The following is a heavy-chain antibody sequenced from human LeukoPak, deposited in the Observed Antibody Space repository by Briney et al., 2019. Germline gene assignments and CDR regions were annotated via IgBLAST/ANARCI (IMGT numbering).Heavy chain of an antibody. CDR1: GFTFSTYN. CDR2: ISSSSSDI. V-gene: IGHV3-21*01. CDR3: TRELGVD. D-gene: IGHD3-10*01. J-gene: IGHJ4*02. Sequence: GGSLRLSCAASGFTFSTYNMNWVRQAPGKGLEWVSVISSSSSDIYYADSVTGRFTISRDNAKNSLYLQMNSLRGEDTAVYYCTRELGVDWGQGTLVTVSS.